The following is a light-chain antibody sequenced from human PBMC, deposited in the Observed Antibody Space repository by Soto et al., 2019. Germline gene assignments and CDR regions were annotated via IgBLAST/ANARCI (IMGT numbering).Light chain of an antibody. CDR2: GAS. V-gene: IGKV3-15*01. CDR1: QSISNS. CDR3: QQYNNWPTRT. Sequence: EIVMTQSPASLSVSPGKTATLSCRASQSISNSLAWYQQKPGQAPSLLIYGASTRATGIPARFSGSGSGTEFTLTISSLQSEDSALYYCQQYNNWPTRTFGQGTKLEIK. J-gene: IGKJ2*01.